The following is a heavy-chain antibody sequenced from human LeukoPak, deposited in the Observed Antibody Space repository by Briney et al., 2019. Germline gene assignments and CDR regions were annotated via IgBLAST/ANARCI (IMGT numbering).Heavy chain of an antibody. Sequence: SETLSLSCTVYGVSISSTSYYWGWIRQPPGKGLEWIGSTSYSGSTFYNPSLKSRLTFSLDTSKNQFSLKLSSVTAADTAMYYCARERSAYDDCWGQGTLVTVSS. D-gene: IGHD3-16*01. CDR1: GVSISSTSYY. CDR3: ARERSAYDDC. CDR2: TSYSGST. J-gene: IGHJ4*02. V-gene: IGHV4-39*07.